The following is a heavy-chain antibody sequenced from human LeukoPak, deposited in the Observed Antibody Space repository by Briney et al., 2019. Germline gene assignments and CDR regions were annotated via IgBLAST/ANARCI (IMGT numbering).Heavy chain of an antibody. CDR1: GGSISSGDYY. J-gene: IGHJ6*02. CDR3: ARVYLQNYYGSTQCMDV. Sequence: NPSETLSLTCNVSGGSISSGDYYWSWIRQHPGKGLEWIGYIYYSGSTYYNPSLKSRVMISVDTSKNQFSLKLSSVTAADTAVYYCARVYLQNYYGSTQCMDVWGQGTTVTVSS. D-gene: IGHD3-10*01. V-gene: IGHV4-31*03. CDR2: IYYSGST.